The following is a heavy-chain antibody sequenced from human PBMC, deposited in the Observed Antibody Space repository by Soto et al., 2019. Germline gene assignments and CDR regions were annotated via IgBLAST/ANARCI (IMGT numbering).Heavy chain of an antibody. CDR2: IYYSGST. CDR3: ARDSSGWDRDYYYGMDV. CDR1: GGSISSYY. Sequence: SETLSLTSTVSGGSISSYYWSWIRQPPGKGLEWIGYIYYSGSTNYNPSLKSRVTISVDTSKNQFSLKLSSVTAADTAVYYCARDSSGWDRDYYYGMDVWGQGTTVTVS. J-gene: IGHJ6*02. D-gene: IGHD6-19*01. V-gene: IGHV4-59*13.